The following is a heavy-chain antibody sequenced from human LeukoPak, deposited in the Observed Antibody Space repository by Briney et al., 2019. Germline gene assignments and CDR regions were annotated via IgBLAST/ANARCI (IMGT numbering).Heavy chain of an antibody. CDR1: GFTFDDYA. V-gene: IGHV3-9*01. CDR3: AKGNWNDNGFDY. D-gene: IGHD1-1*01. CDR2: ISWNSGSI. J-gene: IGHJ4*02. Sequence: PGRSLRLSCAASGFTFDDYAMHWVRHAPGKGLEWVSGISWNSGSIGYADSVKGRFTISRDNAKNSLYLQMNSLRAEDTALYYCAKGNWNDNGFDYWGQGTLVTVSS.